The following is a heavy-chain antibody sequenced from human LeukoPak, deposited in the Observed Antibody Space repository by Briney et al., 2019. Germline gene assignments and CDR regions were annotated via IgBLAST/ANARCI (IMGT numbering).Heavy chain of an antibody. CDR1: GFTFRNHW. D-gene: IGHD6-6*01. V-gene: IGHV3-74*03. J-gene: IGHJ4*02. CDR3: ARDQRVTGRPDIDY. CDR2: ISSDGSST. Sequence: GGSLRLSCAASGFTFRNHWMRWVRQTPGRGLVWVSRISSDGSSTTYADSVKGRFTISRDNAKNTLYLQMNNLRAEDTAMYYCARDQRVTGRPDIDYWGQGTLVIVSS.